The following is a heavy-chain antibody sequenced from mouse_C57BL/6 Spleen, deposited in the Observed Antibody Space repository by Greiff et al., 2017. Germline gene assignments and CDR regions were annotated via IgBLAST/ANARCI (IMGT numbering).Heavy chain of an antibody. CDR3: ARYHYDYLDY. J-gene: IGHJ2*01. CDR2: IRNKANGYTK. V-gene: IGHV7-3*01. D-gene: IGHD2-4*01. Sequence: DVMLVESGGGLVQPGGSLSLSCAASGFTFTDYYMSWVRPPPGKALEWLGFIRNKANGYTKEYSASVKGRFTISRDNSQSILYLQMNALRAEDSATYYCARYHYDYLDYWGQGTTLTVSS. CDR1: GFTFTDYY.